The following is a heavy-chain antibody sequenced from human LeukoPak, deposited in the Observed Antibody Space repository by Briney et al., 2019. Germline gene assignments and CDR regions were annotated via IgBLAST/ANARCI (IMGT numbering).Heavy chain of an antibody. CDR3: AKDPWDCSGRSCPMYYYYMDV. V-gene: IGHV3-30*02. J-gene: IGHJ6*03. CDR2: IRYDGSEK. D-gene: IGHD2-15*01. Sequence: PGGSLTLSCAASGCTFSSYGMHWVRQAPGKGLEWVAFIRYDGSEKYYANSVEGRCTISRDHSKNAVYLQMNSLRAEDTAVYYCAKDPWDCSGRSCPMYYYYMDVWGKGTTVTVSS. CDR1: GCTFSSYG.